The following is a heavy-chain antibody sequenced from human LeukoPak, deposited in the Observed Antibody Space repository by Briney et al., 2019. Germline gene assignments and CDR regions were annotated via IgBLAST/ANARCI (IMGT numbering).Heavy chain of an antibody. J-gene: IGHJ4*02. V-gene: IGHV3-23*01. D-gene: IGHD6-13*01. CDR1: GFTFSSYW. CDR3: AKGGIAAAGTECDY. Sequence: PGGSLRLSCAASGFTFSSYWMHWVRHAPGKGLVWVSTISGSVGSTYYADSVKGRFTISRDNSKNTLYLLMNSLRAEDTAVYYCAKGGIAAAGTECDYWGQGTLVTVSS. CDR2: ISGSVGST.